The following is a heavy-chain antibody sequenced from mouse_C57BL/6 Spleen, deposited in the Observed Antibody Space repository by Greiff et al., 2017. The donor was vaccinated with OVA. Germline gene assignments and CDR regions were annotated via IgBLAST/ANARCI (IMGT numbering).Heavy chain of an antibody. D-gene: IGHD2-2*01. CDR3: AKVGYDSSFAY. V-gene: IGHV2-4*01. CDR1: GFSLTSYG. J-gene: IGHJ3*01. CDR2: IWRGGST. Sequence: VQLQQSGPGLVQPSQSLSITCTVSGFSLTSYGVHWVRQPPGKGLEWLGVIWRGGSTDYNAAFISRLSISKDNAKSQVFFKMNSLQAYDTSIYYCAKVGYDSSFAYWGQGTLVTVSA.